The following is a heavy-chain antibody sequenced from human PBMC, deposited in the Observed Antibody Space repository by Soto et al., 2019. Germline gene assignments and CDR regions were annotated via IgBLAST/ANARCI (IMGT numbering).Heavy chain of an antibody. Sequence: PSETLSLTCTVSGGSISSGGYYWSWIRQHPGKGLEWIGYIYYSGSTYYNPSLKSRVTISVDTSKNQFSLKLSSVTAADTAVYYCARDEYYYDSSGYYRAEYFQHWGQGTLVTVSS. J-gene: IGHJ1*01. CDR3: ARDEYYYDSSGYYRAEYFQH. D-gene: IGHD3-22*01. CDR1: GGSISSGGYY. CDR2: IYYSGST. V-gene: IGHV4-31*03.